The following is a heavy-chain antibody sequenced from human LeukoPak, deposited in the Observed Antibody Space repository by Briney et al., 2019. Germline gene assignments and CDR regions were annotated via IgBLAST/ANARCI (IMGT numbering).Heavy chain of an antibody. CDR2: IIPIFGTA. J-gene: IGHJ4*02. Sequence: SVKVSCKASGGTFSSYAISWVRQAPGQGLEWMGGIIPIFGTANYAQKFQGRVTITTDESTSTAYMELSSLRSEDTAVYYCARDSLEMATPKYYFDYWGQGTLVTVSP. CDR3: ARDSLEMATPKYYFDY. D-gene: IGHD5-24*01. CDR1: GGTFSSYA. V-gene: IGHV1-69*05.